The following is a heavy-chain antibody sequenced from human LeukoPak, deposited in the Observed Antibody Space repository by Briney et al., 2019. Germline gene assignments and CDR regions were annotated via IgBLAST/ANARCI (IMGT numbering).Heavy chain of an antibody. CDR1: GFTFSSYS. CDR2: ISSSSSYI. Sequence: GGSLRLSCAASGFTFSSYSMNWVRQAPGKGLEWVSSISSSSSYIYYADSVKGRFTISRDNAKNSLYLQMNSLRAEDTALYYCAKGGAMIVVAVDYWGQGTLVTVSS. J-gene: IGHJ4*02. D-gene: IGHD3-22*01. V-gene: IGHV3-21*04. CDR3: AKGGAMIVVAVDY.